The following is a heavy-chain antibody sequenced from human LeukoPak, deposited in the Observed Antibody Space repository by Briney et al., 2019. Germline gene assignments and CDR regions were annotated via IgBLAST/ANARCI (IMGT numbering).Heavy chain of an antibody. Sequence: SVKVSCKASGGTFSSYAISWVRQAPGQGLEWMGGIIPIFGTANYAQKFQGRVTITADESTSTAYMELSSLRSEDTAVYYCARDLGYHFWSGYYPWGQGTLVTVSS. CDR2: IIPIFGTA. V-gene: IGHV1-69*13. D-gene: IGHD3-3*01. J-gene: IGHJ5*02. CDR1: GGTFSSYA. CDR3: ARDLGYHFWSGYYP.